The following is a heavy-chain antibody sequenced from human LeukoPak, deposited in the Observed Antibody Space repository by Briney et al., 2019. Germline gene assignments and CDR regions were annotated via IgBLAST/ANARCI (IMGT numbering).Heavy chain of an antibody. Sequence: GGSLRLSCAASGFTFSSYGMHWVRQAPGKGLEWVAVISYDGSNKYYADSVKGRFTISRDNSKNTLYLQMNSLRAEDTAAYYCAKDLGPYGSGMRGFDYWGQGTLVTVSS. J-gene: IGHJ4*02. V-gene: IGHV3-30*18. CDR1: GFTFSSYG. CDR3: AKDLGPYGSGMRGFDY. CDR2: ISYDGSNK. D-gene: IGHD3-10*01.